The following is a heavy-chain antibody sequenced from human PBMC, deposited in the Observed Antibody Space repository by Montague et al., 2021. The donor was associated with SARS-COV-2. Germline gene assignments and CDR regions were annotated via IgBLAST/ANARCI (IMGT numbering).Heavy chain of an antibody. Sequence: SETLSLTCAVYGGSFSGYYWSWIRQPPGKGLEWIGEINHSGSTNYNPSLKSRVTISVDTSKNQFSLKLSSVTAAATAVYYCARGRTGTTFYYYYYSGMDVGGKGTWSTVPS. CDR1: GGSFSGYY. D-gene: IGHD1-7*01. J-gene: IGHJ6*04. CDR2: INHSGST. V-gene: IGHV4-34*01. CDR3: ARGRTGTTFYYYYYSGMDV.